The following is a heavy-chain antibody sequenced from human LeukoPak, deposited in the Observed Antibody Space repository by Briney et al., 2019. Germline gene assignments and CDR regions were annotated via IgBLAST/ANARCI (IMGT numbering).Heavy chain of an antibody. D-gene: IGHD6-13*01. CDR2: VYHSGST. V-gene: IGHV4-4*02. CDR1: GGSISSSYW. Sequence: SETLSLTCAVSGGSISSSYWWSWVRQPPGKGLEWIGEVYHSGSTNYRPSLKSRVTISVDTSKNQFSLELNSVTAADTAVYYCARVFSSSWYSGIGGWFDPWGQGTLVTVSS. CDR3: ARVFSSSWYSGIGGWFDP. J-gene: IGHJ5*02.